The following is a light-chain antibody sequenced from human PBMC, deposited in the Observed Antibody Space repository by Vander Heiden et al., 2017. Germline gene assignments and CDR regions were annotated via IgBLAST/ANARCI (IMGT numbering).Light chain of an antibody. Sequence: EIVLTQSPATLSLSPGERATLSCRASQSVSSYLAWYQQKPGQAPRLISYDEANRATGITGRVSGSVYGTDFTRTISSLETEDFAVEDCQQRIFTFGHGTKVDIK. V-gene: IGKV3-11*01. CDR1: QSVSSY. J-gene: IGKJ3*01. CDR3: QQRIFT. CDR2: DEA.